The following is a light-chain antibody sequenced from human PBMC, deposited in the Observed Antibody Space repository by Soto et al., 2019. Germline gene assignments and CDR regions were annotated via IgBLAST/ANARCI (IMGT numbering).Light chain of an antibody. V-gene: IGKV1-27*01. J-gene: IGKJ4*01. CDR1: QDIDTY. CDR3: QKYKSAPLT. Sequence: DIQMTQSPSSLSASVGDRVTITCRARQDIDTYLAWYQQKPGRVPKLLIYAASTLQSGVPSRFSGSGSGTDFTLTISSLQPEDVATYYCQKYKSAPLTFGGGTKVDIK. CDR2: AAS.